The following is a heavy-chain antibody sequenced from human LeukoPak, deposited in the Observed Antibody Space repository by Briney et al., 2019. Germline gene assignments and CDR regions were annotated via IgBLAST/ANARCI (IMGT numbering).Heavy chain of an antibody. CDR2: IFHSGST. CDR1: DGSIFSSNW. V-gene: IGHV4-4*02. CDR3: ARETSQKGAHYMDV. D-gene: IGHD3-16*01. J-gene: IGHJ6*03. Sequence: PSETLSLTCAVSDGSIFSSNWWSWVRQPPGKGLEWIGQIFHSGSTSYSPSLKSRVTISVDKSKNQFSLKLSSVTAADTAVYYCARETSQKGAHYMDVWGKGTTVTISS.